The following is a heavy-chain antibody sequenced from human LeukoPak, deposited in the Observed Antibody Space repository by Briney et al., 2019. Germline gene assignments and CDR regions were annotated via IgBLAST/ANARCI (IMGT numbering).Heavy chain of an antibody. CDR2: IYYSGST. CDR3: ARLPWYNWFDP. V-gene: IGHV4-59*01. Sequence: PSETLSLTCTVSGGSISSYYWSWLRQPPGKGLEWIGYIYYSGSTNYNPSLKSRVTISVDTSKNQFSLKLSSVTAADTAVYYCARLPWYNWFDPWGQGTLVTVSS. J-gene: IGHJ5*02. CDR1: GGSISSYY. D-gene: IGHD2-8*02.